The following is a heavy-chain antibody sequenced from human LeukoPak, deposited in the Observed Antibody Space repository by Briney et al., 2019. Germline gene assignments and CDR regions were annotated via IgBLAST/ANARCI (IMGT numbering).Heavy chain of an antibody. V-gene: IGHV5-51*01. Sequence: GESLKISCNGSGYXFTNYWICWVRQMPGKGLEWMGIIWPGHSNVVYSPSFQGQVSVSADTSLSTAFLQLTSLTASDTAMYYCASHYQTTGYFAFDNWGQGTLVTVSS. J-gene: IGHJ4*02. D-gene: IGHD3-9*01. CDR2: IWPGHSNV. CDR3: ASHYQTTGYFAFDN. CDR1: GYXFTNYW.